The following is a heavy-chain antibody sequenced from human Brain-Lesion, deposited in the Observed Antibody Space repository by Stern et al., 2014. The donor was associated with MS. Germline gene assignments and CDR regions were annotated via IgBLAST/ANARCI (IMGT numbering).Heavy chain of an antibody. CDR2: IFNSGST. J-gene: IGHJ6*02. CDR1: GGSISSGGYY. V-gene: IGHV4-61*02. D-gene: IGHD2-2*01. CDR3: ARGRVVPGFQYYATDV. Sequence: VQLEESGPGLVKPSQTLSLSCTVSGGSISSGGYYWSWIRQPAGKGLEWIGRIFNSGSTSHNPSLKSRSPISIAPPKNHFSLRLNSMTAADTAVYYCARGRVVPGFQYYATDVWGQGTTVIVSS.